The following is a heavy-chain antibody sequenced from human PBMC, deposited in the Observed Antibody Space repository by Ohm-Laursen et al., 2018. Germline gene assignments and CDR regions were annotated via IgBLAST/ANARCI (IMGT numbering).Heavy chain of an antibody. D-gene: IGHD6-19*01. CDR2: INHSGST. CDR3: ARVKQWLIYAFDI. CDR1: GGSFSGYY. Sequence: SDTLSLTCAVYGGSFSGYYWSWIRQPLGKGLEWIGEINHSGSTNYNPSLKSRVTISVDTSKNQFSLKLSSVTAADTAVYYCARVKQWLIYAFDIWGQGTMVTVSS. V-gene: IGHV4-34*01. J-gene: IGHJ3*02.